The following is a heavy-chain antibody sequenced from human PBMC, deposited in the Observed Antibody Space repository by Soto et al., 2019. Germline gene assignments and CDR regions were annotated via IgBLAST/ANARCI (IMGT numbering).Heavy chain of an antibody. V-gene: IGHV3-48*02. D-gene: IGHD6-13*01. Sequence: EVHLVESGGGLVQPGGSLRLSCAASGFTFSSYSLNWVRLAQGKGLEWGSYMTSSGTTVYDADSVRGRFTISRDNAKNTLYMQRNSLRDDDTTVYYSARGRSNWAYYFAFWGQGTLVTVSS. CDR1: GFTFSSYS. CDR2: MTSSGTTV. CDR3: ARGRSNWAYYFAF. J-gene: IGHJ4*02.